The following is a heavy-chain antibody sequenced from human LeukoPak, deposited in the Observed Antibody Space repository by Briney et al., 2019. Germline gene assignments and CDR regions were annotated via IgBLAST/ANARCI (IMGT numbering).Heavy chain of an antibody. D-gene: IGHD2-2*02. Sequence: SVTVSCTASGGTFSSYAISWVRQAPGQGLEWMGGIIPIFGTANYAQKFQGRVTITTDESTSTAYMELSSLRSEDTAVYYCVMGGYIVVVPAAIRLDPWGQGTLVTVSS. J-gene: IGHJ5*02. V-gene: IGHV1-69*05. CDR3: VMGGYIVVVPAAIRLDP. CDR2: IIPIFGTA. CDR1: GGTFSSYA.